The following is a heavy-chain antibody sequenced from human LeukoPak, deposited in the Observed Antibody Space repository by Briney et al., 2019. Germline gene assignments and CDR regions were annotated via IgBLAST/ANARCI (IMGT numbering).Heavy chain of an antibody. CDR1: GGPINGGGFY. V-gene: IGHV4-61*02. CDR3: ARVRVQPGADSGVYNYMDV. J-gene: IGHJ6*03. Sequence: SETLSLTCTVSGGPINGGGFYWSWIRQPAGKGLEWIGRIYTTGSTKYNPSLKSRVTLSADTSKNQFSLKLTSMTAADTAVYYCARVRVQPGADSGVYNYMDVWGKGATVTVSS. D-gene: IGHD1-1*01. CDR2: IYTTGST.